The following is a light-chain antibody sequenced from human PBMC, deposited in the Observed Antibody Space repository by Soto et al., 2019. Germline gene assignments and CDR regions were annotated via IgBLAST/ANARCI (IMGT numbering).Light chain of an antibody. CDR1: QNIGRW. CDR3: QQSHSSPRT. CDR2: DAS. J-gene: IGKJ1*01. Sequence: DIQMTQSPSTVSASIGDRVTITCRASQNIGRWLAWYQQKPGTAPKLLIYDASSLESGVPSRFSGSGSGTGFTLTISSLQPDDFATYYCQQSHSSPRTFGQGTTV. V-gene: IGKV1-5*01.